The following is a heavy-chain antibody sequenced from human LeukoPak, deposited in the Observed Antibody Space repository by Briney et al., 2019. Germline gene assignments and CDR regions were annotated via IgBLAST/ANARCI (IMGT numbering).Heavy chain of an antibody. CDR3: ARDTSGGSSWSYYYYYGMDV. Sequence: GGSLRLSCAASGFTFRSYTMSWVRQAPGQALEGVSSISTSSSYMYYGDSVKGRFTISRDNTRNSLFLNMSSLRAEDTAVYYCARDTSGGSSWSYYYYYGMDVWGQGTTVTVSS. CDR1: GFTFRSYT. V-gene: IGHV3-21*01. J-gene: IGHJ6*02. CDR2: ISTSSSYM. D-gene: IGHD6-13*01.